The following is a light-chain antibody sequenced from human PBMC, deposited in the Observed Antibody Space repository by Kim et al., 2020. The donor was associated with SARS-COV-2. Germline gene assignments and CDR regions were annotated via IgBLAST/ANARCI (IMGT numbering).Light chain of an antibody. CDR1: RSNIGSNT. CDR3: AAWDDSMSGNWV. V-gene: IGLV1-44*01. CDR2: SNN. Sequence: QSVLTQPPSASETPGQRVTISCSGSRSNIGSNTVNWYQQYPGTAPRLLIYSNNQRPSGVPDRFSGSKSGTSASLAISGLQSEDEAVYYCAAWDDSMSGNWVFGGGTQLTVL. J-gene: IGLJ3*02.